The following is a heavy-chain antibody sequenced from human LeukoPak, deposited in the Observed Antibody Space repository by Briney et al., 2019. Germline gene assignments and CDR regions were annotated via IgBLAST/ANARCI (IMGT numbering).Heavy chain of an antibody. D-gene: IGHD4-23*01. CDR3: STNYGGFFED. V-gene: IGHV3-15*04. CDR2: IESKTGGGTT. CDR1: GFTFSNAW. Sequence: PGGSLRLSCAASGFTFSNAWMSWVRQAPGKGLEWVGRIESKTGGGTTEYAAPVKGRFTISRDDSVNTLCMHMNSLKTEDTAVYYCSTNYGGFFEDWGQGTLVTVSS. J-gene: IGHJ4*02.